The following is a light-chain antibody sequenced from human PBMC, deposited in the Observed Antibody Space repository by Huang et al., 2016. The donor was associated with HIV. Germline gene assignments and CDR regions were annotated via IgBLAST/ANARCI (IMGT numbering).Light chain of an antibody. CDR3: QQYNNWPFT. Sequence: ERVMTQSPVTLSVSPGERATFSCRASQSISSKLAWYQQKPGQAPRLLIYGASTRATGIPAWFSGSGSGTEFTLTISSLQSEDFAVYYCQQYNNWPFTFGPGTRVDIK. CDR2: GAS. J-gene: IGKJ3*01. V-gene: IGKV3-15*01. CDR1: QSISSK.